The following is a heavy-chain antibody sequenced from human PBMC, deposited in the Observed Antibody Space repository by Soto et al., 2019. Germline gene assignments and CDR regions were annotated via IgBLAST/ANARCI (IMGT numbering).Heavy chain of an antibody. CDR2: IYHSGST. V-gene: IGHV4-4*02. J-gene: IGHJ4*02. CDR1: GGSISSSNW. CDR3: ARLGGYYQAFDS. D-gene: IGHD3-22*01. Sequence: SETLSLTCTVSGGSISSSNWWSWVRQPPGKGLEWIGEIYHSGSTNYNPSLKSRVTISVDSSKNQFSLKLDSVTAADTAVYYCARLGGYYQAFDSWGQGTLVTVSS.